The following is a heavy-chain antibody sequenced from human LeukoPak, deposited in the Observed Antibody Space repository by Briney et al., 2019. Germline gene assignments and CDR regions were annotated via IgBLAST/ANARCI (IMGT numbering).Heavy chain of an antibody. CDR1: GYTFTNYG. D-gene: IGHD2-15*01. Sequence: ASVKVSCKASGYTFTNYGMNWVRQAPGQGLEWMGWINTNTGNPTYAQGFTGRFVFSLGTSVSTAYLQISSLKAEDTAVYYCARGCSGSTCYSSDSWGQGTLVTVSS. CDR2: INTNTGNP. V-gene: IGHV7-4-1*02. J-gene: IGHJ4*02. CDR3: ARGCSGSTCYSSDS.